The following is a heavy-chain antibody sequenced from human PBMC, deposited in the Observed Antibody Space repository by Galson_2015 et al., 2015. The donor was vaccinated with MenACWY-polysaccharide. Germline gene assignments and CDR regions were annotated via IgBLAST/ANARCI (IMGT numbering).Heavy chain of an antibody. CDR2: ISSKSGKT. CDR3: ARDRDWALDH. V-gene: IGHV1-18*01. J-gene: IGHJ4*02. D-gene: IGHD2-21*02. Sequence: VSCKGSGYPFTDNGISWVRQAPGQGLEWVGWISSKSGKTKYGWKFQGRVAMTRDTSTTTAYMELRRLKSDDTAFYYCARDRDWALDHWGQGTLVTVSS. CDR1: GYPFTDNG.